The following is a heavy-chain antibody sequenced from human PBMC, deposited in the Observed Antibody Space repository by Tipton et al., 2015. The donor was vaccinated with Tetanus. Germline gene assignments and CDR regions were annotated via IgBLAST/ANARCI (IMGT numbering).Heavy chain of an antibody. Sequence: GLVKPSQTLSLTCTVSGDSLVRGGYYWTWIRHLPGKGLEWIGYIYHTGAAHYNPSLKSRVAISMDTSKNQISLKLSSVTAADTAVYYCARVKGTYNHYGLDVWGQGTTVTVAS. V-gene: IGHV4-30-4*08. CDR3: ARVKGTYNHYGLDV. J-gene: IGHJ6*02. CDR2: IYHTGAA. CDR1: GDSLVRGGYY. D-gene: IGHD3-10*01.